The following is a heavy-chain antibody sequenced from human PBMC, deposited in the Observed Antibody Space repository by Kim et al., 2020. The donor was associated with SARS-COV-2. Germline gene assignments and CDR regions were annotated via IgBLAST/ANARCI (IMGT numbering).Heavy chain of an antibody. Sequence: SETLSLTCTVSGYSISSGYYWGWIRQPPGKGLEWIGSIYHSGSTYYNPSLKSRVTISVDTSKNQFSLKLSSVTAADTAVYYCARGGVTNWGPSGAPNFD. CDR2: IYHSGST. V-gene: IGHV4-38-2*02. J-gene: IGHJ4*01. D-gene: IGHD7-27*01. CDR3: ARGGVTNWGPSGAPNFD. CDR1: GYSISSGYY.